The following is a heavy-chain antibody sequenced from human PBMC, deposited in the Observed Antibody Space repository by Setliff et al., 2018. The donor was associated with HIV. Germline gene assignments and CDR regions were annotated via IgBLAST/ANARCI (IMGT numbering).Heavy chain of an antibody. CDR3: VRNHEWALGT. D-gene: IGHD1-26*01. CDR2: VCQRGGI. Sequence: PSETLSLTCSVSGDSVNSGSYYWSWIRQAAGKGLEWIGEVCQRGGINYNPFLWSRASISMDKPRNYFSLEMASMTAADTAVYFCVRNHEWALGTWGQGLLVTVSS. J-gene: IGHJ5*02. V-gene: IGHV4-61*03. CDR1: GDSVNSGSYY.